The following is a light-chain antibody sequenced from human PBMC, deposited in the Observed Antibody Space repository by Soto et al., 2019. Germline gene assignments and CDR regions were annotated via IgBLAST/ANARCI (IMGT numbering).Light chain of an antibody. J-gene: IGKJ5*01. CDR2: AAS. Sequence: EIALTLSPGTLSLYQGERATLSFSASQSVSSSHLAWYQHKPGQAPRLLIYAASSRATGSPDRFSGSGSGTDFTLTISRLDPEDFAVYYCQQSGYSPITFGQGTLLEI. CDR1: QSVSSSH. CDR3: QQSGYSPIT. V-gene: IGKV3-20*01.